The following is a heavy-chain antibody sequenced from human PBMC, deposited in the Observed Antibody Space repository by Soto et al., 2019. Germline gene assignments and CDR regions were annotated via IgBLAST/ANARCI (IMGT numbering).Heavy chain of an antibody. Sequence: QVQLVQSGAEVKKPGASVKVSCKASGYTFTSYDINWVRQATGQGLEWMGWMNPNSGNTGYAQKAQGRLTMTRNTSISTAYMDLRSLRSEYTAVYYCAGGEHWNSYYYYFGMDVGGQGTTVTVSS. J-gene: IGHJ6*02. CDR1: GYTFTSYD. D-gene: IGHD1-1*01. CDR3: AGGEHWNSYYYYFGMDV. V-gene: IGHV1-8*01. CDR2: MNPNSGNT.